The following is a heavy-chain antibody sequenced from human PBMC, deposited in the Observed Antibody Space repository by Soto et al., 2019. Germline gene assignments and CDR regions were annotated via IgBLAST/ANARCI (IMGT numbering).Heavy chain of an antibody. J-gene: IGHJ6*02. CDR1: GYTFTSYG. CDR3: ARDQGPLPPHWAGMDV. V-gene: IGHV1-18*01. CDR2: ISAYNGNT. D-gene: IGHD7-27*01. Sequence: ASVKVSCKASGYTFTSYGISWVRQAPGQGLEWMGWISAYNGNTNYAQKLQGRVTMTTDTSTSTAYMELRSLRSGDTAVYYCARDQGPLPPHWAGMDVWGQGTTVTVSS.